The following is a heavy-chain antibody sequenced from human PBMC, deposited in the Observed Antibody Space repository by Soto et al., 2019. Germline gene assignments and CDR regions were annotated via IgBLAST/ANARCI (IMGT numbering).Heavy chain of an antibody. Sequence: ASVKVSCKASGGTFSSYAISWVRQAPGQGLEWMGGIIPIFGTANYAQKFQGRVTITADKSTSTAYMELSSLRSEDTAVYYCAREPHLGYCSSTSCYTDYWGQGTLVTVSS. CDR2: IIPIFGTA. J-gene: IGHJ4*02. D-gene: IGHD2-2*02. CDR1: GGTFSSYA. V-gene: IGHV1-69*06. CDR3: AREPHLGYCSSTSCYTDY.